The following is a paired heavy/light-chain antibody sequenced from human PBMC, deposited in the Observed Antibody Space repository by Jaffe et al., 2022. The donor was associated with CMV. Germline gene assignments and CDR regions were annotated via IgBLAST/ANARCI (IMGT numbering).Heavy chain of an antibody. Sequence: EVQLVGSGGGLVQPGGSLRLSCAASGFTFSSYGISWVRQAPGKGMEWVSTINGSGRRTDYADSVKGRFTISRDTSATTVYLQMNSLRAEDTAVYYCAKDKSAGSGYNAFDIWAQGTVVTVSS. J-gene: IGHJ3*02. V-gene: IGHV3-23*04. CDR1: GFTFSSYG. CDR3: AKDKSAGSGYNAFDI. D-gene: IGHD3-22*01. CDR2: INGSGRRT.
Light chain of an antibody. J-gene: IGKJ2*01. CDR3: HQYGRSHYT. CDR2: GGS. V-gene: IGKV3-20*01. CDR1: QSVSSIY. Sequence: ENVLTQSPGTLSLSLGERATLSCRASQSVSSIYLAWYQQRPGQAPRLLIYGGSSRATGIPDRFSGSGSETDFTLTISRVEPEDFAVYYCHQYGRSHYTFGQGTKLEIK.